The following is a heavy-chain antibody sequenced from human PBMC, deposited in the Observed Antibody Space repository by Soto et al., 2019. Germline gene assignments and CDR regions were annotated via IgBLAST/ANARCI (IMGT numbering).Heavy chain of an antibody. CDR3: ARDQSGAVLGSPDY. CDR1: GYTFTGYY. CDR2: MNANSGGA. Sequence: QVQLVQSGAEVKKPGASVKVSCKASGYTFTGYYIHWVRQAPGQGLEWMGWMNANSGGANHAPKFQGRVAMSRDTSTNTAYLELRALTSDDTAVYYCARDQSGAVLGSPDYWGQGTLVTVSS. J-gene: IGHJ4*02. V-gene: IGHV1-2*02. D-gene: IGHD1-26*01.